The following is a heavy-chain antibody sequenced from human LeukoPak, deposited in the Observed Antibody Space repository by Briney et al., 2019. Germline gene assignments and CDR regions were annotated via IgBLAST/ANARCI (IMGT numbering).Heavy chain of an antibody. CDR1: GFTFSTYN. CDR2: ISSSGTTI. Sequence: PGGSLRLSCAASGFTFSTYNINWVRQAPGKGLEWVSYISSSGTTIDYADSVKGRLPVSRDTAKNSLYMQMNSLRDEDTAVYYCARDYGGHGEYFDYWGQGTLVTVS. V-gene: IGHV3-48*02. CDR3: ARDYGGHGEYFDY. D-gene: IGHD4-23*01. J-gene: IGHJ4*02.